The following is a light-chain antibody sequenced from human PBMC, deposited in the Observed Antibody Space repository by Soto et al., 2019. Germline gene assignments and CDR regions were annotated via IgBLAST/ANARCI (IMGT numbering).Light chain of an antibody. Sequence: QSVLTHPASVSGSPGQSITISCTGTSSDIGDYNYVSLYQQYPGKVPKLVIYDVSHRPSGVSNRFSGSKSGNTASLTISGLQAEDEADYYCSSSTTPTSLVVFGGGTKLTVL. CDR1: SSDIGDYNY. CDR3: SSSTTPTSLVV. CDR2: DVS. J-gene: IGLJ3*02. V-gene: IGLV2-14*01.